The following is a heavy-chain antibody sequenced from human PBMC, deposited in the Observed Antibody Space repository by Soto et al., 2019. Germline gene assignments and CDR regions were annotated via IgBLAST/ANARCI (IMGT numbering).Heavy chain of an antibody. CDR1: GFTFSYYS. J-gene: IGHJ6*02. CDR3: ARVVDYCDPYYYYGMDV. CDR2: ISCSGSYI. Sequence: EVQLVESGGGLVKPGGSLRISCAASGFTFSYYSMNWVRQAPGKGLEWVSSISCSGSYIYYADSVKGRFTISRDNAKNSLYLQMNSLRAEDTAVYYCARVVDYCDPYYYYGMDVWGQGTTVTVSS. V-gene: IGHV3-21*01. D-gene: IGHD3-22*01.